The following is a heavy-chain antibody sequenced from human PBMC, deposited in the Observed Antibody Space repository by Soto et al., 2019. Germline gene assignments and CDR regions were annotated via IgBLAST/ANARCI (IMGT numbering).Heavy chain of an antibody. J-gene: IGHJ4*02. CDR1: GFTFSSYG. CDR3: AKPGKPLNYDYVWGSKLPFDY. D-gene: IGHD3-16*01. CDR2: ISYDGSNK. V-gene: IGHV3-30*18. Sequence: GGSLRLSCAASGFTFSSYGMHWVRQAPGKGLEWVAVISYDGSNKYYADSVKGRFTSSRDNSKNTLYLQMNSLRAEDAAVYYCAKPGKPLNYDYVWGSKLPFDYWGQGTLVTVSS.